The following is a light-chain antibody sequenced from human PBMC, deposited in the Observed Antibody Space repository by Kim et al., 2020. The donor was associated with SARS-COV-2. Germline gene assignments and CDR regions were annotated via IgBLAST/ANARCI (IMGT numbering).Light chain of an antibody. V-gene: IGLV3-27*01. CDR1: VLAKKY. Sequence: SYELTQPSSVSVSPGQTARITCSGDVLAKKYARWFQQKPGQAPVLVTYKDTERPSGIPERFSGSSSGTTVTLTISGAQVGDEGDYYCYSYSAAGEPLLGGGTQLTVL. J-gene: IGLJ2*01. CDR2: KDT. CDR3: YSYSAAGEPL.